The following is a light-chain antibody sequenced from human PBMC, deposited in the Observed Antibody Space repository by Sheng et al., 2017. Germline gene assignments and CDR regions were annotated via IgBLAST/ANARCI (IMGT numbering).Light chain of an antibody. CDR3: QQSYSLPHT. CDR2: AAS. J-gene: IGKJ2*01. V-gene: IGKV1-39*01. Sequence: DIQMTQSPSSLSASVGVRVTITCRASQPIDIYLNWYQQKPGKAPNLLIYAASSLQSGVPSRFSASASGKDFTLTISSLQPEDFATYYCQQSYSLPHTFGQGTKLEIK. CDR1: QPIDIY.